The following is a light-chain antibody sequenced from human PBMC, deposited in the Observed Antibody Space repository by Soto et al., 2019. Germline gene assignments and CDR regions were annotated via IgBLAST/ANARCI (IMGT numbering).Light chain of an antibody. CDR1: SSDVGGYSY. V-gene: IGLV2-14*03. CDR3: SSYSKSSTRVV. CDR2: DVS. J-gene: IGLJ2*01. Sequence: QSALTQPASVSGSSGQSITISCTGTSSDVGGYSYVSWYQHHPGKAPRLMIYDVSNRPSGVSDRFSGSKAGNTASLTISGLQAEDEADYYCSSYSKSSTRVVFGVGTKVTVL.